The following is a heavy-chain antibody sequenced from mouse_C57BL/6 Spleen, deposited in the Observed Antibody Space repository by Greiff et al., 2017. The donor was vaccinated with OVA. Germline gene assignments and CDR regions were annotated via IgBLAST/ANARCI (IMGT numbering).Heavy chain of an antibody. Sequence: VKLQQSGPELVKPGASVKISCKASGYAFSSSWMNWVKQRPGKGLEWIGRIYPGDGDTNYNGKFKGKATLTADKSSSTAYMQLSSLTSEDSAVYFCANYGSSYGYFDVWGTGTTVTVSS. D-gene: IGHD1-1*01. V-gene: IGHV1-82*01. CDR3: ANYGSSYGYFDV. CDR2: IYPGDGDT. J-gene: IGHJ1*03. CDR1: GYAFSSSW.